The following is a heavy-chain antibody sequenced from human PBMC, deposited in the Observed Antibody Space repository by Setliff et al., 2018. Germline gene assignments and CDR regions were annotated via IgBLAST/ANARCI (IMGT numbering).Heavy chain of an antibody. CDR1: GGSISSRTYY. J-gene: IGHJ6*03. D-gene: IGHD3-3*01. CDR2: IYTSWST. CDR3: ARVSGFLYVDV. V-gene: IGHV4-61*09. Sequence: PSETLSLTCNVSGGSISSRTYYWSWIRQPAGKGLEWIGHIYTSWSTNYNPSLKSRLTMSVDTTKNQFSLKLTSVTAADTAVYYCARVSGFLYVDVWGKGTTVTVSS.